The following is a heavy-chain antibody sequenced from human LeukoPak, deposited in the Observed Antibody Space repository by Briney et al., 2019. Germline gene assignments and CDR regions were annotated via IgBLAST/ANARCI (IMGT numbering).Heavy chain of an antibody. CDR1: GYTFTGYY. V-gene: IGHV1-2*04. CDR2: INPNSGGT. CDR3: ARGFSGGSLNWFDP. J-gene: IGHJ5*02. Sequence: GASVKVSCKASGYTFTGYYMHWVRQAPGQGLEWMGWINPNSGGTNYAQKFQGWVTMTRDTSISTAYMELSRLRSDDTAVYYCARGFSGGSLNWFDPWGQGTLVTISS. D-gene: IGHD2-15*01.